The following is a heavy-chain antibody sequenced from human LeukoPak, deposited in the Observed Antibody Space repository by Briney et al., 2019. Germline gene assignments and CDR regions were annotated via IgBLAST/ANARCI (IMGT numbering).Heavy chain of an antibody. D-gene: IGHD6-19*01. J-gene: IGHJ4*02. Sequence: PGGSLGLSCAASGFTLSNYWMSWVRQAPGKGLEWVANIKQDGSEKYYVDSVKGRFTISRDNAKNSLYLQMNSLRAEDTSLYYCAREAGTGEYWGQGTLVTVSS. V-gene: IGHV3-7*01. CDR2: IKQDGSEK. CDR3: AREAGTGEY. CDR1: GFTLSNYW.